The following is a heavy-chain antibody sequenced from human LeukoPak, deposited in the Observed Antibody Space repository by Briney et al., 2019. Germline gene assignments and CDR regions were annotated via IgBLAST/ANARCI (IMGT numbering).Heavy chain of an antibody. CDR3: SNNYDFWTSYYFDY. CDR2: ISGSGGST. J-gene: IGHJ4*02. CDR1: GFTFSNYA. Sequence: QPGGSLRLSCAASGFTFSNYAMSWVRQAPGKGLEWVSAISGSGGSTYYADSVKGRFTISRDNSKNTLYLQMNSLRAEDTAVYYWSNNYDFWTSYYFDYWGQGTLVTVSS. V-gene: IGHV3-23*01. D-gene: IGHD3-3*01.